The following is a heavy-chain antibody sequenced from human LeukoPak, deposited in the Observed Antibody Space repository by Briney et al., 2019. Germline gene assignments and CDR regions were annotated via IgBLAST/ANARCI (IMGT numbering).Heavy chain of an antibody. CDR3: ARGLYYYDSSAPIEVFDY. CDR1: GFTFRSYG. J-gene: IGHJ4*02. Sequence: GGSLRLYCAASGFTFRSYGMHWVRQAPAKGLERVTVISTDGKDKKYADSVKGRFTISRDNSKNTLYLQMNSLRAEDTAVYYCARGLYYYDSSAPIEVFDYWGQGTLVTVSS. CDR2: ISTDGKDK. D-gene: IGHD3-22*01. V-gene: IGHV3-30*03.